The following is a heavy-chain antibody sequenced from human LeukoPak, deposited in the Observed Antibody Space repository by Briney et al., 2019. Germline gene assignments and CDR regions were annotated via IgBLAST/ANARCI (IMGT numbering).Heavy chain of an antibody. CDR3: VRGNYGSGSYGAFDI. D-gene: IGHD3-10*01. CDR1: GYTFTSYY. V-gene: IGHV1-46*01. Sequence: ASVTVSSTASGYTFTSYYIHWVRQAPGQGLEWLGVLNPNNGGTTYAQKFQGRVTMTRDTSTSTSYMELSFLRSEDTAVYYCVRGNYGSGSYGAFDIWGQGTMVIVSS. CDR2: LNPNNGGT. J-gene: IGHJ3*02.